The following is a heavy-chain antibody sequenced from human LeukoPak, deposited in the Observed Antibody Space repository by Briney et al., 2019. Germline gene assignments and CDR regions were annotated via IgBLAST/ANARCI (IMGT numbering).Heavy chain of an antibody. CDR1: GGSFSGYY. CDR2: INHSGST. D-gene: IGHD3-16*02. V-gene: IGHV4-34*01. CDR3: AGTYYDYVWGSYRYPFAY. J-gene: IGHJ4*02. Sequence: SETLSLTCAVYGGSFSGYYWSWIRQPPGKGLEWIGEINHSGSTNYNPSLKSRVTISVDTSKNQFSLKLSSVTAADTAVYYCAGTYYDYVWGSYRYPFAYWGQGTLVTVSS.